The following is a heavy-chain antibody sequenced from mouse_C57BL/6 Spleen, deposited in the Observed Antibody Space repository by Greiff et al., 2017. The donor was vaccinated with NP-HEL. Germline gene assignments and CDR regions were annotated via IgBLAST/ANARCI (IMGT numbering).Heavy chain of an antibody. CDR1: GYTFTSYW. CDR3: ARFYYDYDGYFDY. J-gene: IGHJ2*01. V-gene: IGHV1-64*01. D-gene: IGHD2-4*01. Sequence: QVQLKQPGAELVKPGASVKLSCKASGYTFTSYWMHWVKQRPGQGLEWIGMIHPNSGSTNYNEKFKSKATLTVDKSSSTAYMQLSSLTSEDSAVYYCARFYYDYDGYFDYWGQGTTLTVSS. CDR2: IHPNSGST.